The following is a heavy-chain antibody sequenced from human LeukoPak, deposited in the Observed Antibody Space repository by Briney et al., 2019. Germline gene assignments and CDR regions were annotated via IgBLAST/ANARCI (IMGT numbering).Heavy chain of an antibody. CDR1: GGSFSGYY. Sequence: SETLSLTCAVYGGSFSGYYWSWIRQPPGKGLEWIGEINHSGSTNYNPSLKSRVTISVDTSKNQFSLKLSSVTAADTAVYYCARGKMRSTVVGYWGQGTPVTVSS. V-gene: IGHV4-34*01. CDR2: INHSGST. J-gene: IGHJ4*02. D-gene: IGHD4-17*01. CDR3: ARGKMRSTVVGY.